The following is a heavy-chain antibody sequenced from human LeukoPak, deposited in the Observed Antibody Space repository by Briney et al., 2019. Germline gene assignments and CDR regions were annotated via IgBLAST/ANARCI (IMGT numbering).Heavy chain of an antibody. J-gene: IGHJ5*02. Sequence: SVKVSCKASGGTFSSYAISWVRQAPGQGLEWMGRIIPILGIANYAQKFQGRVTITADKSTSTAYIELSSLRSEDTAVYYCARDLESRFDPWGQGTLVTVSS. CDR2: IIPILGIA. CDR1: GGTFSSYA. V-gene: IGHV1-69*04. CDR3: ARDLESRFDP.